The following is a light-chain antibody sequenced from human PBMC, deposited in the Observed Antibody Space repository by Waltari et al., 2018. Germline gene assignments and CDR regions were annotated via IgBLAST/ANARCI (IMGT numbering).Light chain of an antibody. CDR3: AAWDDSVNGYV. CDR1: RSNIGDNA. V-gene: IGLV1-44*01. CDR2: TYN. Sequence: QSVLTQPPSASGTPGERVTISCSGSRSNIGDNAVNWYQHLPGAAPELLIYTYNQRPAGVPARFSCSKSGTSASLGISGLQSEDEATYYCAAWDDSVNGYVFGSGTEVTVL. J-gene: IGLJ1*01.